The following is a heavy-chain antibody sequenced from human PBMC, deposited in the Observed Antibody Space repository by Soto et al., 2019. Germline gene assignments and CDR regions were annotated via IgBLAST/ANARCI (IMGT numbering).Heavy chain of an antibody. D-gene: IGHD3-22*01. CDR2: ISTYNGNT. J-gene: IGHJ4*02. CDR1: CYTWSSYG. Sequence: APVKASCRVPCYTWSSYGMTGVRQTPGQGPEWMGWISTYNGNTNYAQKFQGRVTLTTDTFASTTNMELTSLTSDDTAVYYCARDRDSSGSLSGYWGQGTLVTVSS. CDR3: ARDRDSSGSLSGY. V-gene: IGHV1-18*01.